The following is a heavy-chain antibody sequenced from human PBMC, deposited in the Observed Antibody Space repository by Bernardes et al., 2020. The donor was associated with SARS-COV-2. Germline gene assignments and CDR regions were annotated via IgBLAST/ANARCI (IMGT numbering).Heavy chain of an antibody. J-gene: IGHJ4*02. D-gene: IGHD5-12*01. CDR3: ASQSGDDGGG. Sequence: GGSLRLSCAASGFTFSSYGMHWVRQAPGKGLEWVANIKQDGSEKYYVDSVKGRFTISRDNAKNSLSLQMNSLRAEDTAVYYCASQSGDDGGGWGQGTLVTVSS. CDR2: IKQDGSEK. V-gene: IGHV3-7*01. CDR1: GFTFSSYG.